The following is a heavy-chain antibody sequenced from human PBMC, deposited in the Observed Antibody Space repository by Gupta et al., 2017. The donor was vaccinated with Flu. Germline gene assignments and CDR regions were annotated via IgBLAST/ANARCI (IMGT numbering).Heavy chain of an antibody. CDR3: ARARYCSSTSCYKFDY. D-gene: IGHD2-2*02. V-gene: IGHV3-33*01. Sequence: QVQLVESGGGVVQPGRSLRLSCAASGFTFSSYGMHWVRPAPGKGLEGVAVIWYDGSNKYYADSVKGRFTISRDNSKNTLYLQMNSLRAEDTAVYYCARARYCSSTSCYKFDYWGQGTLVTVSS. J-gene: IGHJ4*02. CDR1: GFTFSSYG. CDR2: IWYDGSNK.